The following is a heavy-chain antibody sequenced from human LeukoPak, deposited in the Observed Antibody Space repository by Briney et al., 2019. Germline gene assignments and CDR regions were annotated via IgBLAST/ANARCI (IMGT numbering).Heavy chain of an antibody. CDR1: GFTFSSYW. Sequence: PGGSLRLSCAASGFTFSSYWMHWVRQAPGKGLVWVSRVNSDGSTTNYADSVKGRFTISRDNAKNTLYMQMNSLRAEDTAVYYCARARYYDSPDYWGQGTLVTVSS. V-gene: IGHV3-74*01. J-gene: IGHJ4*02. CDR3: ARARYYDSPDY. CDR2: VNSDGSTT. D-gene: IGHD3-22*01.